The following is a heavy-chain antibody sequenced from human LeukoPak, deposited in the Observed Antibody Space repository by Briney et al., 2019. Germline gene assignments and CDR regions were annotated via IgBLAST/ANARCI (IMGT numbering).Heavy chain of an antibody. J-gene: IGHJ4*02. Sequence: GGSLRLSCTASGFTFGDYAMSWFRQAPGKGLEWVGFIRSKAYGGTTEYAASVKGRFTISRDDSKSTAYLQMNSLKTEDTAVYYCTRFGSGSYPLFDYWGQGTLVTVSS. V-gene: IGHV3-49*03. CDR1: GFTFGDYA. D-gene: IGHD3-10*01. CDR3: TRFGSGSYPLFDY. CDR2: IRSKAYGGTT.